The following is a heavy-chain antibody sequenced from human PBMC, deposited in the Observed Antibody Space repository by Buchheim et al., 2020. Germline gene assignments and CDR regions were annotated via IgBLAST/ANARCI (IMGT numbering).Heavy chain of an antibody. CDR2: ISSSSSTI. V-gene: IGHV3-48*04. J-gene: IGHJ5*02. D-gene: IGHD4-17*01. Sequence: EVQLVESGGGLVQPGGSLRLSCAASGFTFSSYSMNWVRQAPGKGLEWVSYISSSSSTIYYADSVKGRFTISRDNAKKSLYLQMNSLRAEDTAVYYCARDQYGDSFLNWFDPWGQGTL. CDR1: GFTFSSYS. CDR3: ARDQYGDSFLNWFDP.